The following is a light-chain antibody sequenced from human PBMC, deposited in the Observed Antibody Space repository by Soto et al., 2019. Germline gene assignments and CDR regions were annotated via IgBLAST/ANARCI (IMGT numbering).Light chain of an antibody. CDR2: RNN. CDR1: SSNIGINF. J-gene: IGLJ2*01. CDR3: GGWDDSLSGPV. V-gene: IGLV1-47*01. Sequence: QSVLSQPPSASGTPGQRVTISCSGSSSNIGINFVYWYQQLPGAAPKLLIQRNNQRPSGVPARFSGSKSGTSASLAISGLRSEDEADYYCGGWDDSLSGPVFGGGTKLTVL.